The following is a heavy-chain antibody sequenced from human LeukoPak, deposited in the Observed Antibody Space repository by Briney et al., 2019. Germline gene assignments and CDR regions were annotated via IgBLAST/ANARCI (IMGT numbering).Heavy chain of an antibody. J-gene: IGHJ6*03. CDR2: IYYSGST. CDR3: ARDRVVTTLYYYSMDV. Sequence: PSETLSLTCTVSGGSISSSSYYWGWIRQPPGKGLEWSGSIYYSGSTYYNPSLKSRVTISVDTSKNQFSLKLSSVTAADTAVYSCARDRVVTTLYYYSMDVWGKGTPVTVSS. V-gene: IGHV4-39*07. D-gene: IGHD2-21*02. CDR1: GGSISSSSYY.